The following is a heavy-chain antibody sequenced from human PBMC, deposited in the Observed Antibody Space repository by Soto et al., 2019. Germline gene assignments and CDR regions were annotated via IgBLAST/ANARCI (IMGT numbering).Heavy chain of an antibody. CDR3: ARDRFTGYSSILTNNWFDP. CDR2: IWYDGSNK. CDR1: GFTFSSYG. Sequence: QVQLVESGGGVVQPGRSLRLSCAASGFTFSSYGMHWVRQAPGKGLEWVAVIWYDGSNKYYADSVKGRFTISRDNSKNTLYLQMNSLRADDTAVYYCARDRFTGYSSILTNNWFDPRGQGTLVTVSS. V-gene: IGHV3-33*01. J-gene: IGHJ5*02. D-gene: IGHD3-9*01.